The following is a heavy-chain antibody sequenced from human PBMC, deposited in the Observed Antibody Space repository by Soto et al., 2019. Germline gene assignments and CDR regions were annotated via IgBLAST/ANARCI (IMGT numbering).Heavy chain of an antibody. Sequence: VGSLRLSCASSVCTFSSYAMSWVRHSPGKWLEWVSAISGSGGSTYYADSVKGRFTISRDNSKNTLYLQMNSLRAEDTAVYYCAKDRIQLWSTSDLYYFQYLEPGTLDNVSS. V-gene: IGHV3-23*01. J-gene: IGHJ4*02. CDR1: VCTFSSYA. D-gene: IGHD5-18*01. CDR3: AKDRIQLWSTSDLYYFQY. CDR2: ISGSGGST.